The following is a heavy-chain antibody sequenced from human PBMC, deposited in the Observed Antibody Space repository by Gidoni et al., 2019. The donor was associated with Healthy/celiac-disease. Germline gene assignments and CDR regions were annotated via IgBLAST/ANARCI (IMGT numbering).Heavy chain of an antibody. Sequence: EVQLVESGGGLIQPGGSLRLSCAASGFTVSSNYMSWVRQAPGKGLEWVSVMYSGGSTYYADSVKGRFTISRDNSKNTLYLQMNSLRAEDTAVYYCSAAGDYYYYGMDVWGQGTTVTVSS. V-gene: IGHV3-53*01. D-gene: IGHD6-13*01. CDR3: SAAGDYYYYGMDV. J-gene: IGHJ6*02. CDR2: MYSGGST. CDR1: GFTVSSNY.